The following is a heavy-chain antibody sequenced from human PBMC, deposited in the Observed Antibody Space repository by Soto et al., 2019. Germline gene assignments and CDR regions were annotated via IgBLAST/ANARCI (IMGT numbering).Heavy chain of an antibody. V-gene: IGHV5-10-1*01. Sequence: PGESLNISCKGSGYKLTNYWLSWVRPTPGKGLEWMGRIDPSDSYINYSPSFRGHVTISIDESISTAHLQWSSLKASDTATYYCAMVTAETEYHYFDDWCQRRLVAVFS. CDR3: AMVTAETEYHYFDD. D-gene: IGHD2-21*02. CDR2: IDPSDSYI. J-gene: IGHJ4*02. CDR1: GYKLTNYW.